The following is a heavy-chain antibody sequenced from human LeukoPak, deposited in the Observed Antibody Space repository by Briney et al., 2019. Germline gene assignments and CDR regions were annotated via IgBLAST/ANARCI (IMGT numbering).Heavy chain of an antibody. CDR3: GRQGGNYYDVLF. V-gene: IGHV4-61*02. J-gene: IGHJ4*02. Sequence: SQTLSLTYTVSGGSISSGGYYWSWIRQPPGKGLEWIGFIYHSGITNYNPSLKSRVTISVDTSRNQFSLKLSSVTAADTAVYYCGRQGGNYYDVLFWGRGTLVTVSS. D-gene: IGHD3-9*01. CDR2: IYHSGIT. CDR1: GGSISSGGYY.